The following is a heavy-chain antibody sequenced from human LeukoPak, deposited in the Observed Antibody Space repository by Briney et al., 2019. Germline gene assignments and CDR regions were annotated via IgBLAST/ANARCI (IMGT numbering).Heavy chain of an antibody. J-gene: IGHJ4*02. V-gene: IGHV3-30*02. CDR1: GFTFSSYG. Sequence: GGSLRLSCAASGFTFSSYGMHWVRQAPGKGLEWVAFIRYDGSNKYYADSVKGRFTISRDNSKNTLYLQMNSLRAEDAAVYYCARRASHYFDYWGQGTLVTVSS. CDR3: ARRASHYFDY. CDR2: IRYDGSNK.